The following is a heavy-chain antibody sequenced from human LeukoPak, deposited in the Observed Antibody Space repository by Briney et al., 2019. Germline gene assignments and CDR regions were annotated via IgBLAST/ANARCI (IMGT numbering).Heavy chain of an antibody. CDR3: ARVGATGTTSPFDY. Sequence: ASAKVSCKASGYTFTGYYMHWVRQAPGQGLEWMGWINPNSGGTNYAQKFQGRVTMTRDTSISTAYMEVSRLRSDDTAVYYCARVGATGTTSPFDYWGQGTLVTVSS. V-gene: IGHV1-2*02. CDR2: INPNSGGT. D-gene: IGHD1-1*01. CDR1: GYTFTGYY. J-gene: IGHJ4*02.